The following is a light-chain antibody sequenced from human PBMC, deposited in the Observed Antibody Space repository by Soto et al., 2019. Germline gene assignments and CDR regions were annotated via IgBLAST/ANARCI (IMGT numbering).Light chain of an antibody. Sequence: EVVMTQSPATLSVSPGERATLSCRASQSISINLAWYQHKPGQAPRLLISGASTGATGIPARFSGSGSGTEFTLTISSLQSEDCAIYYCQQYHTWPITFGGGTKVDI. J-gene: IGKJ4*01. CDR1: QSISIN. V-gene: IGKV3-15*01. CDR3: QQYHTWPIT. CDR2: GAS.